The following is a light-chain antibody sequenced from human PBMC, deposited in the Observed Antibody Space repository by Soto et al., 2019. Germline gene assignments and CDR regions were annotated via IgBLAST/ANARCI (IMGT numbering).Light chain of an antibody. CDR2: AAS. CDR1: QSISSS. J-gene: IGKJ1*01. V-gene: IGKV1-39*01. CDR3: QRDYNNIRT. Sequence: DIQMTQSPSSLSASVGYTITITCVASQSISSSLNWFQHSKGKAPKVLIYAASSLQSGVPSRLSGSGYGTDLTITISSMKPEDFATYYCQRDYNNIRTFGQGTKVDIK.